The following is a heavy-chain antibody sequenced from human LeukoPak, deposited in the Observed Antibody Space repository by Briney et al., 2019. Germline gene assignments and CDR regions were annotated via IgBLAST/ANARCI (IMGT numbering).Heavy chain of an antibody. CDR3: ARDGGFGVHDY. V-gene: IGHV7-4-1*02. Sequence: ASVKVSCKASGYIFTSYAMNWVRQAPGQGLEWMGWINTNTGNSTYAQGFTGRFVFSLDTSVSTAYLQISSLTAEDTAVYYCARDGGFGVHDYWGQGTLVTVSS. CDR2: INTNTGNS. D-gene: IGHD3-10*01. CDR1: GYIFTSYA. J-gene: IGHJ4*02.